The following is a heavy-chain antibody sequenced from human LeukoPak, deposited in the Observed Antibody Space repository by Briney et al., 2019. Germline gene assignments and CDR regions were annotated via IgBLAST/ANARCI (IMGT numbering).Heavy chain of an antibody. V-gene: IGHV6-1*01. CDR3: ARDPLSIAARPSHFDY. Sequence: LSQTLSLTCAISGDSVSSNSAAWNWIRQSPSRGLEWLGRTYYRSKWYNDYAVSVKSRITINPDTSKNQFSLQLNSVTPEDTAVYYCARDPLSIAARPSHFDYWGQGTLVTVSS. CDR1: GDSVSSNSAA. D-gene: IGHD6-6*01. CDR2: TYYRSKWYN. J-gene: IGHJ4*02.